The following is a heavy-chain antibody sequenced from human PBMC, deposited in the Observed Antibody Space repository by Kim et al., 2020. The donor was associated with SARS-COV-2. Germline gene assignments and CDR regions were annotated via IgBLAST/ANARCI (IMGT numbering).Heavy chain of an antibody. CDR3: ARYDPIDP. V-gene: IGHV4-59*01. J-gene: IGHJ5*02. D-gene: IGHD3-16*01. CDR2: SGST. Sequence: SGSTHYNPSLKSRVTISVDTSKNQCSMKLTSMTAADTAVYYCARYDPIDPWGQGTLVTVSS.